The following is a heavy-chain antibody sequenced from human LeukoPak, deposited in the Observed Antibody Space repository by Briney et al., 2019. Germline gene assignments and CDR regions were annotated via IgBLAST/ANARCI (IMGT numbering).Heavy chain of an antibody. Sequence: KPSETLSLTCTVSGGSISSYYWSWIRQPPGKGLEWIGYIYYSGSPNYNPSLKSRVTISVDTSKNHFSLKLSSVTAADTAVYYCARAGVDDAFDIWGQGTMVTVSS. CDR2: IYYSGSP. CDR3: ARAGVDDAFDI. D-gene: IGHD5-24*01. J-gene: IGHJ3*02. V-gene: IGHV4-59*01. CDR1: GGSISSYY.